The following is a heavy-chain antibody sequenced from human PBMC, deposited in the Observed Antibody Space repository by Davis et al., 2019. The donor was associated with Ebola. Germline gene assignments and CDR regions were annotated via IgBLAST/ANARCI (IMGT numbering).Heavy chain of an antibody. V-gene: IGHV4-39*01. J-gene: IGHJ2*01. CDR3: ARSQGYSSSWYVVSWYFDL. CDR1: GFTFSSYSMN. Sequence: ESLKISCAASGFTFSSYSMNWVRQPPGKGLEWIGSIYYSGSTYYNPSLKSRVTISVDTSKNQFSLKLSSVTAADTAVYYCARSQGYSSSWYVVSWYFDLWGRGTLVTVSS. D-gene: IGHD6-13*01. CDR2: IYYSGST.